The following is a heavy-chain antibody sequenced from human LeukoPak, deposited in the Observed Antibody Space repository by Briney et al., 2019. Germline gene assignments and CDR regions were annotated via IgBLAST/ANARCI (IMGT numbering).Heavy chain of an antibody. Sequence: SETLSLTCTVSGDSISSGTYYWGWIRQPPGKGLEWIGSIYYSGSTYYNPSLKSRVTISVDTSKNQFSLKLSSVTAADTAVYYCARDPLDAFDIWGQGTMVTVSS. J-gene: IGHJ3*02. CDR2: IYYSGST. CDR1: GDSISSGTYY. V-gene: IGHV4-39*02. CDR3: ARDPLDAFDI.